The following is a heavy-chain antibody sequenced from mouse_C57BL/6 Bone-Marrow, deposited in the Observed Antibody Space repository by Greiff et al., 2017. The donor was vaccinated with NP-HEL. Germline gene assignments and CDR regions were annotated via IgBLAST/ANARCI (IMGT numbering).Heavy chain of an antibody. Sequence: VMLVESGPGLVAPSQSLSITCTVSGFSLTSYGVDWVRQSPGKGLEWLGVIWGVGSTNYNSALKSRLSISKDNSKSQVFLKMNSLQTDDTAMYYCARGSSLYYYAMDYWGQGTSVTVSS. V-gene: IGHV2-6*01. D-gene: IGHD1-1*01. CDR1: GFSLTSYG. J-gene: IGHJ4*01. CDR2: IWGVGST. CDR3: ARGSSLYYYAMDY.